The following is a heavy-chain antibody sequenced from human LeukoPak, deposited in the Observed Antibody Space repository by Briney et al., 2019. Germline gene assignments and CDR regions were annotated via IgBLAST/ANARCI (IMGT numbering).Heavy chain of an antibody. Sequence: GGSLRFSCAASGFTFSNYEMNWVRQAQGQGLKWVSYISSSGSTIYYADSVKGRFTISRDNAKNSLYLQMNSLRAEDTAVYYCARGQRRVVPAAIKFSWFDPWGQGTLVTVSS. D-gene: IGHD2-2*02. V-gene: IGHV3-48*03. CDR3: ARGQRRVVPAAIKFSWFDP. CDR2: ISSSGSTI. J-gene: IGHJ5*02. CDR1: GFTFSNYE.